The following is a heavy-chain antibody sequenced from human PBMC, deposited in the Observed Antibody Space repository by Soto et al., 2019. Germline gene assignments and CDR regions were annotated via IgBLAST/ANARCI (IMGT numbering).Heavy chain of an antibody. D-gene: IGHD3-10*01. V-gene: IGHV1-3*01. J-gene: IGHJ3*02. CDR2: INAGNGNT. Sequence: ASVKVSCKASGYTFTSYAMHWVRQAPGQRLEWMGWINAGNGNTKYSQKFQGRVTITRDTSASTAYMELSSLRSEDTAVYYCARGRITMVRGPGTFVIWGQGTMVTVSS. CDR1: GYTFTSYA. CDR3: ARGRITMVRGPGTFVI.